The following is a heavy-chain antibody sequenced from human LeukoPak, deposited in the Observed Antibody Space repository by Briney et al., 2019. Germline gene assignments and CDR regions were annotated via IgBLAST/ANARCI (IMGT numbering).Heavy chain of an antibody. J-gene: IGHJ4*02. CDR2: IYPGDSDT. Sequence: GGSLKISCKGSGYSFTNWWIAWARQMPGKGLEWMGIIYPGDSDTRYSPSFQGQVTISADKSINTAYLQWSSLKASDTAMYYCARGWLQFWYFDYWGQGTLVTVSS. CDR3: ARGWLQFWYFDY. V-gene: IGHV5-51*01. D-gene: IGHD5-24*01. CDR1: GYSFTNWW.